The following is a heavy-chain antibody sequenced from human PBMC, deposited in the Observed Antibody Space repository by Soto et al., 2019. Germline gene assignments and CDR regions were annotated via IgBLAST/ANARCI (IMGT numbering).Heavy chain of an antibody. V-gene: IGHV5-51*01. CDR1: GYSFTSYW. J-gene: IGHJ6*02. Sequence: GESLKISCKGSGYSFTSYWIGWVRQMPGKGLGWMGIIYPGDSDTRYSPSFQGQVTISADKSISTAYLQWSSLKASDTAMYYCATTSAAGKYYYGMDVWGQGTTVTVSS. CDR3: ATTSAAGKYYYGMDV. CDR2: IYPGDSDT. D-gene: IGHD6-13*01.